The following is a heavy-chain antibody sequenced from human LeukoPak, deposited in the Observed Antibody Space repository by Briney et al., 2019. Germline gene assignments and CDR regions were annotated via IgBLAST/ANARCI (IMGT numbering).Heavy chain of an antibody. J-gene: IGHJ4*02. Sequence: SETLSLTCTVSGGSISSGGYYWSWIRQHPGKGLEWIGYVYYSGSTYYNPSLKSRVTISVDTSKNQFSLKLSSVTAADTAVYYCARDSLCSSTSCYIDYWGQGTLVTVSS. CDR2: VYYSGST. CDR1: GGSISSGGYY. D-gene: IGHD2-2*02. V-gene: IGHV4-31*03. CDR3: ARDSLCSSTSCYIDY.